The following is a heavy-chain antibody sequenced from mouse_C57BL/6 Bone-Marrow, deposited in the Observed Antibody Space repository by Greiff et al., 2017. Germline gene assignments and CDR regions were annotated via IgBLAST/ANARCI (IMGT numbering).Heavy chain of an antibody. CDR3: YDNYAMDY. CDR2: IDPSDSET. Sequence: QVQLQQPGAELVRPGSSVKLSCKASGYTFPSYWMHWMKQRPIQGLEWIGNIDPSDSETHSNQKFKDKATLTVDKSASTAYMQLSSLTSEDSAVESGYDNYAMDYWGQGTSVTVSS. V-gene: IGHV1-52*01. D-gene: IGHD2-2*01. J-gene: IGHJ4*01. CDR1: GYTFPSYW.